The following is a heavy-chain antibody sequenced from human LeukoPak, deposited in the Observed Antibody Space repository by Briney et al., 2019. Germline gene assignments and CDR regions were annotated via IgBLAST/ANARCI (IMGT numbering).Heavy chain of an antibody. CDR1: GGSISSSSYY. V-gene: IGHV4-39*07. CDR2: INHSGST. J-gene: IGHJ4*02. D-gene: IGHD1-26*01. Sequence: SETLSLTCTVSGGSISSSSYYWGWIRQPPGKGLEWIGEINHSGSTNYNPSLKSRVTISVDTSKNQFSLKLSSVTAADTAVYYCATGSYYSYFGYWGQGTLVTVSS. CDR3: ATGSYYSYFGY.